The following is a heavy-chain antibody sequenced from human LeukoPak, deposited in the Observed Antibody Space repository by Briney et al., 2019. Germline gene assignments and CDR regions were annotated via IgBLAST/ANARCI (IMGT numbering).Heavy chain of an antibody. CDR1: GGTFSSYA. J-gene: IGHJ6*02. CDR2: IIPIFGTA. Sequence: ASVKVSCKASGGTFSSYAISWVRQAPGQGLEWMGGIIPIFGTANYAQKFQGRVTITTDESTSTAYMELRSLRSDDTAVYYCARVGPLITMIVVVIDDYYYGMDVWGQGTTVTVSS. CDR3: ARVGPLITMIVVVIDDYYYGMDV. D-gene: IGHD3-22*01. V-gene: IGHV1-69*05.